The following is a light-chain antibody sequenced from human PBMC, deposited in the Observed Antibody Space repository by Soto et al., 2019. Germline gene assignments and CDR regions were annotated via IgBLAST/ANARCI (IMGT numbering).Light chain of an antibody. CDR2: EVA. V-gene: IGLV2-14*01. J-gene: IGLJ2*01. Sequence: QSALTQPASVSRSPGQSITISCTGTSSDVGIYKYVSWYQQHPGKAPNLMIYEVANRPSGVSNRFSGSKSGNTASLTISGLQAEDEADYYCSSFTSSSTVVFGGGTKLTVL. CDR3: SSFTSSSTVV. CDR1: SSDVGIYKY.